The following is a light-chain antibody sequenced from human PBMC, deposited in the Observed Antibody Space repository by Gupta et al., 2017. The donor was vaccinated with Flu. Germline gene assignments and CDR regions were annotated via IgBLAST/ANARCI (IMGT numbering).Light chain of an antibody. CDR3: QHFNSSPYS. CDR2: GAT. Sequence: GTLSLSPGESATLSCRASQSVSSNYFAWYQQKPGQAPRLLIYGATNRATGIPDRFSGSESGTDFTLTIRRLEPEDSAVYYCQHFNSSPYSFGQGTKLEIK. V-gene: IGKV3-20*01. J-gene: IGKJ2*03. CDR1: QSVSSNY.